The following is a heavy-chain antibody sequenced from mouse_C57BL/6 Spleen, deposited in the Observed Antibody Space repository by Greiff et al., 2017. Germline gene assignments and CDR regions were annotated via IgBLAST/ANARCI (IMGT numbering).Heavy chain of an antibody. CDR2: INYDGSN. D-gene: IGHD6-1*01. CDR3: ATASFYFDY. V-gene: IGHV3-6*01. J-gene: IGHJ2*01. Sequence: EVQLVESGPGLVKPSPSLSLTCSVSGYSFTSGYYWYWIRQFPGNKLEWMGYINYDGSNNYNPSLKTRISITRDTSKNPCFLKLNSVTTEDTATYDCATASFYFDYWGQGTTLTVSS. CDR1: GYSFTSGYY.